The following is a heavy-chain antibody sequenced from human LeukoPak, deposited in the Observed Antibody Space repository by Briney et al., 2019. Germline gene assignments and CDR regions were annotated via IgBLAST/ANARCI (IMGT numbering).Heavy chain of an antibody. D-gene: IGHD1-1*01. V-gene: IGHV3-30*02. CDR2: IRYDGSDN. Sequence: PGGSLTLFCVASGFTFSSYGMQWVRHAPGKGLEGVAFIRYDGSDNKYADSVKGRFTISRDNSKNTLYLHMKSLTTEDTAVYYCAKNTRYNWNDDAFDIWGQGTVVTVSS. J-gene: IGHJ3*02. CDR3: AKNTRYNWNDDAFDI. CDR1: GFTFSSYG.